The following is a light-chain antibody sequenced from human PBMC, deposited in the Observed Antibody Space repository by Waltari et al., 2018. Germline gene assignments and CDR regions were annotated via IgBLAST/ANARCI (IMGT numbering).Light chain of an antibody. CDR3: CSHAGSGTFWV. CDR1: SSDVGGYNY. V-gene: IGLV2-23*02. J-gene: IGLJ2*01. Sequence: QSVLTQPASVSGSPGQSLTISCTGTSSDVGGYNYVSWYQRHPGKAPKVMFFDVSKRPSGVSDRFSGSKSGNTASLTISGLQAEDEADYYCCSHAGSGTFWVFGGGTKLTVL. CDR2: DVS.